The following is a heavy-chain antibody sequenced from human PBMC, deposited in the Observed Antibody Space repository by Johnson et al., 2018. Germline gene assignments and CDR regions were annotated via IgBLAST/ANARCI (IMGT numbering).Heavy chain of an antibody. J-gene: IGHJ3*02. Sequence: VQLVESGGGLVQPGGSLRLSCAASKFTFSNYAMNWVRQAPGKGLEWVSAISGGGGSTYYADSVRGRFTISRDNSKNTLFLQMNSLRAEDTAVYYCAKRDGGFDIWGQGTMVTVSS. V-gene: IGHV3-23*04. CDR3: AKRDGGFDI. CDR2: ISGGGGST. CDR1: KFTFSNYA. D-gene: IGHD5-24*01.